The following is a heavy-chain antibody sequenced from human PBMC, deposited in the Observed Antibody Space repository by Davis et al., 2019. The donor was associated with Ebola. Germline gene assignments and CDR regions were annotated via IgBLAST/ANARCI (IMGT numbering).Heavy chain of an antibody. Sequence: GESLKISCAASGFTFSSYSMNWVRQAPGKGLEWVSSISSSSSYIYYADSVKGRFTISRDNSKNTLYLQMNSLRAEDTAVYYCARELEDELLSGFDYWGQGTLVTVSS. CDR3: ARELEDELLSGFDY. V-gene: IGHV3-21*01. CDR2: ISSSSSYI. CDR1: GFTFSSYS. D-gene: IGHD2-2*01. J-gene: IGHJ4*02.